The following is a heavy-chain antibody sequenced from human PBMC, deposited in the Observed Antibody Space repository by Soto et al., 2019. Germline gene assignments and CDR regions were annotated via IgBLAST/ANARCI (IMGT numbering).Heavy chain of an antibody. D-gene: IGHD4-17*01. CDR3: ATRMTTAPY. CDR2: IYSGGGT. J-gene: IGHJ4*02. V-gene: IGHV3-66*01. Sequence: EVRLVPSGGGLVQPVGSLRLSCAASLFIVSDNYMSWVRQAPGKGLEWVSLIYSGGGTDYAESVKGRFTISRDNTKNTLYLQMHSLKDEDTGIYYFATRMTTAPYWGQGTVVTVSS. CDR1: LFIVSDNY.